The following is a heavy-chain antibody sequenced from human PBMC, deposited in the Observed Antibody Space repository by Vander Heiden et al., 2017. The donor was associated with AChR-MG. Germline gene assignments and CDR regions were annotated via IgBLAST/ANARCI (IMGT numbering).Heavy chain of an antibody. V-gene: IGHV1-18*01. CDR2: ISASSGDT. CDR3: ARDLPSGRPAACEY. Sequence: QVQLVQSGAEVKEPGASVKVSCKTSGYTFTNYGISWLRQAPGQGPEWMGWISASSGDTNYAQRLQGRVTMATDTSTSTAYMELRNLRSDDTAVYYGARDLPSGRPAACEYWGQGTLGTVSS. D-gene: IGHD6-25*01. CDR1: GYTFTNYG. J-gene: IGHJ4*02.